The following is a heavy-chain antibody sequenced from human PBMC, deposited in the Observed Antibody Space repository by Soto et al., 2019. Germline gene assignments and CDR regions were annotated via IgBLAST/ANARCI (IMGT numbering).Heavy chain of an antibody. D-gene: IGHD2-21*02. CDR1: GGSISSSNW. CDR2: IYHSGST. CDR3: ARMHIVVVTAIRGSDYYYGMDV. J-gene: IGHJ6*02. V-gene: IGHV4-4*02. Sequence: ASETLSLTCAVSGGSISSSNWWSWVRQPPGKGLEWIGEIYHSGSTNYNPSLKSRVTISVDKSKNQFSLKLSSVTAADTAVYYCARMHIVVVTAIRGSDYYYGMDVWGQGTTVTVSS.